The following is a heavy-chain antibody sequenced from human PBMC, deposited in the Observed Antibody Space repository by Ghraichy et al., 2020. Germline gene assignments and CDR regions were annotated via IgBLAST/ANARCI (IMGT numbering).Heavy chain of an antibody. J-gene: IGHJ4*02. V-gene: IGHV3-9*01. CDR1: GFTFDDYA. Sequence: GGSLRLSCAASGFTFDDYAMHWVRQAPGKGLEWVSGISWNSGSIGYADSVKGRFTISRDNAKNSLYLQMNSLRAEDTALYYCAKGAIGPLGSGWYNWGQGTLVTVSS. CDR2: ISWNSGSI. D-gene: IGHD6-19*01. CDR3: AKGAIGPLGSGWYN.